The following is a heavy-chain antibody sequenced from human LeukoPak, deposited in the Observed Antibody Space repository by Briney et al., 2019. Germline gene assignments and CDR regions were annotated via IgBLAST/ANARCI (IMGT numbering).Heavy chain of an antibody. Sequence: GGSLRLSCAASGFTFSSYGMHWVRQAPGKGLEWVAVISYDGSNKYYADSVKGRLTISRDNSKNTLYLQMNSLRAEDTAVYYCAKDSGSNYYGSGYPLGYWGQGTLVTVSS. J-gene: IGHJ4*02. D-gene: IGHD3-10*01. CDR1: GFTFSSYG. CDR3: AKDSGSNYYGSGYPLGY. V-gene: IGHV3-30*18. CDR2: ISYDGSNK.